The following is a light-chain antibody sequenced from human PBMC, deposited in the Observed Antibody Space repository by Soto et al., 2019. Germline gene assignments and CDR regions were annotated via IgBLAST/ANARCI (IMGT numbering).Light chain of an antibody. CDR2: KAS. CDR1: QSISSW. J-gene: IGKJ2*01. Sequence: DIQMTQSPSTLSASVGDRVTITCRASQSISSWLAWYQQKPGKAPKLLIYKASSLESGVPSRFSGSGSGTEFTLTISSLRPDDFATYYCQQYNSYSSIYTVGQGTKLEIK. CDR3: QQYNSYSSIYT. V-gene: IGKV1-5*03.